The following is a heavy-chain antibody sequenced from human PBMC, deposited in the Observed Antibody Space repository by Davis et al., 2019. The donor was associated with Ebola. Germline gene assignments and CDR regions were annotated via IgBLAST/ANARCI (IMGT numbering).Heavy chain of an antibody. D-gene: IGHD3/OR15-3a*01. J-gene: IGHJ4*02. CDR1: GFVFSDFS. V-gene: IGHV3-48*02. Sequence: GESLKISCAASGFVFSDFSMNWVRQAPGKGLEWITYITKGSDAIHYADSVKGRFTVSRDNAKNSVFLQMSSLRDEDSAVYYGARDRFFAFDFWSQGVHVSVSS. CDR3: ARDRFFAFDF. CDR2: ITKGSDAI.